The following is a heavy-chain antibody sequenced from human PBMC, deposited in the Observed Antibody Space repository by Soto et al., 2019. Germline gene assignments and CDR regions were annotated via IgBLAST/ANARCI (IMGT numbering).Heavy chain of an antibody. D-gene: IGHD5-12*01. CDR3: AREQFVATISAAFDI. Sequence: SETLSLTCTVSGGSISSGGYYWSWIRQHPGKGLEWIGYIYYSGSTYYNPSLKSRVTISVDTSKNQFSLKLSSVTAADTAVYYCAREQFVATISAAFDIWGQGTMVTVSS. V-gene: IGHV4-31*03. CDR1: GGSISSGGYY. J-gene: IGHJ3*02. CDR2: IYYSGST.